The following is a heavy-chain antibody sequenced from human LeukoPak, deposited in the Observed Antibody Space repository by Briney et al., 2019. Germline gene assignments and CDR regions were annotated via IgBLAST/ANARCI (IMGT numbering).Heavy chain of an antibody. J-gene: IGHJ4*02. V-gene: IGHV3-7*03. CDR1: GFTFSSHY. CDR2: IKQDGTEK. D-gene: IGHD5-18*01. Sequence: GGSLRLSCAASGFTFSSHYMTWVRQAPGKGLEWVATIKQDGTEKHYVDSVSGRFTISRDNAKNSLLLQMNSLRAEDTAVYYCAVDTAMRYHYWGQGTLVTVSS. CDR3: AVDTAMRYHY.